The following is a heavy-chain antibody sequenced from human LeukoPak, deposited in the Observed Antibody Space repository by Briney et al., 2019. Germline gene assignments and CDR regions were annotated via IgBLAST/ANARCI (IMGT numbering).Heavy chain of an antibody. V-gene: IGHV1-46*01. D-gene: IGHD1-26*01. CDR3: ARHHVIVGATIEPCFDY. CDR2: INPSGGST. Sequence: ASVKVSCKASGYTFTSYYMHWVRQPPGQGLEWMGIINPSGGSTSYAQRFQGRVTMTRDMSTSTVYMELSSLRSEDTAVYYCARHHVIVGATIEPCFDYSGQGTLFTLSS. CDR1: GYTFTSYY. J-gene: IGHJ4*02.